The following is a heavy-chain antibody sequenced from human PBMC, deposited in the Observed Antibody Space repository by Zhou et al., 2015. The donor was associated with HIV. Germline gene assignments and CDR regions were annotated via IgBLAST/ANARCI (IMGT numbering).Heavy chain of an antibody. CDR3: ARGGLGDPGVNWYFDL. V-gene: IGHV1-18*01. CDR2: ISVYNGDT. J-gene: IGHJ2*01. CDR1: GYTFTSHG. Sequence: QVQLVQSGPEVKTPGASVTVSCKASGYTFTSHGLSWVRQAPGQGLEWMGWISVYNGDTRSAPKLQGRLTMTTDITTSTAYMELRSLRSDDTAVYYCARGGLGDPGVNWYFDLWGRGTLVTVSS. D-gene: IGHD3-16*01.